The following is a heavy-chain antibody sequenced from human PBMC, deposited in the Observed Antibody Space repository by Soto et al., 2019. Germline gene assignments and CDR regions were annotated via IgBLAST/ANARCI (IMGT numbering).Heavy chain of an antibody. D-gene: IGHD1-20*01. CDR3: ARVNWNPHYYYGMDV. CDR1: GGTFSSCA. Sequence: ASVNVSCKASGGTFSSCAMSWVRRGPGQGLEWMGGIIPIFGTANYAQKFQGRVTITADESTSTAYMELSSLRSEDTAVYYCARVNWNPHYYYGMDVWGQGTTVTVSS. J-gene: IGHJ6*02. CDR2: IIPIFGTA. V-gene: IGHV1-69*13.